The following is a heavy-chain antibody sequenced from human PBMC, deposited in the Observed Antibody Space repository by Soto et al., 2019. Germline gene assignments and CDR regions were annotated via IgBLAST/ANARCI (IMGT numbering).Heavy chain of an antibody. CDR2: INPNSGGT. CDR3: ARVTYSSGWYYIDY. J-gene: IGHJ4*02. V-gene: IGHV1-2*04. Sequence: VASVKVSCKASGYTFTAYYMHWVRQAPGQGLEWMGWINPNSGGTNYAQKFQGWVTMTRDTSISTAYMELSRLRSDDTAVYYCARVTYSSGWYYIDYWGQGTLVTVSS. CDR1: GYTFTAYY. D-gene: IGHD6-19*01.